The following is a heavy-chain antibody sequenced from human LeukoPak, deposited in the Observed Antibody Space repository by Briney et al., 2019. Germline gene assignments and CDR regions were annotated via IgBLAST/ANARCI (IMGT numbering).Heavy chain of an antibody. CDR1: GFTFSGYS. V-gene: IGHV3-48*01. CDR2: ITSSSSTI. Sequence: GGSLRLSCAASGFTFSGYSMNWVRQAPGKGLEWVSYITSSSSTIYYADSVKGRFTISRDNAKDSLYLQMNSLRAEDTAVYYCARVVYGSGSYYRFFDYWGQGTLVTVSS. CDR3: ARVVYGSGSYYRFFDY. D-gene: IGHD3-10*01. J-gene: IGHJ4*02.